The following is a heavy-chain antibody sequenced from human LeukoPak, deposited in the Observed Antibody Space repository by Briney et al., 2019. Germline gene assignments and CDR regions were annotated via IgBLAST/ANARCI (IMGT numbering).Heavy chain of an antibody. CDR3: ARAPYYDILVGYYFDY. D-gene: IGHD3-9*01. Sequence: ASVKVSCKASGYTFTSYGISWVRQAPGQGLEWMGWISAYNGNTNYAQKLQGRVTTTTDTSTSKAYMELRSLRSDDTAVYYCARAPYYDILVGYYFDYWGQGTLVTVSS. J-gene: IGHJ4*02. V-gene: IGHV1-18*01. CDR2: ISAYNGNT. CDR1: GYTFTSYG.